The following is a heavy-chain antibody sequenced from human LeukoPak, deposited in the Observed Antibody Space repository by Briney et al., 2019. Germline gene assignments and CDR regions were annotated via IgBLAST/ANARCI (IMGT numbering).Heavy chain of an antibody. D-gene: IGHD2-8*01. J-gene: IGHJ4*02. Sequence: PSETLSLTCAVYGGSFSGYYWSWIRHPPGKGLEWIGEINHSGSTNYNPSLKSRVTISVDTSKNQFSLKLSSVTAADTAVYYCARGPDGDVLMVYATFDYWGQGTLVTVSS. V-gene: IGHV4-34*01. CDR3: ARGPDGDVLMVYATFDY. CDR2: INHSGST. CDR1: GGSFSGYY.